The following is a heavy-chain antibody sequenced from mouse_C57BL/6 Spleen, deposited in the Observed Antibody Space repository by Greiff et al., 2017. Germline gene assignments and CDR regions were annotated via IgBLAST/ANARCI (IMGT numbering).Heavy chain of an antibody. CDR1: GFSLTSYA. V-gene: IGHV2-9-1*01. Sequence: QVQLQQSGPGLVAPSQSLSITCTVSGFSLTSYAISWVRQPPGKGLEWLGVIWTGGGTNYNSALKSRLSISKDNSKSQVFLKMNSLQTDDTARYYCARNPTVVATYWYFDVWGTGTTVTVSS. J-gene: IGHJ1*03. D-gene: IGHD1-1*01. CDR2: IWTGGGT. CDR3: ARNPTVVATYWYFDV.